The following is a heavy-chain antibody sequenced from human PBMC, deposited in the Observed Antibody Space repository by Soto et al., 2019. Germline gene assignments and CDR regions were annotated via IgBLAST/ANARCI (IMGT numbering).Heavy chain of an antibody. D-gene: IGHD2-2*01. J-gene: IGHJ6*02. CDR1: GGTFGSYA. CDR2: IIPITGTA. Sequence: QVQLVQSGAEVKKPGSSVKVSCKASGGTFGSYAISWVRQAPGQGPEWMGGIIPITGTANYAQKFQGGVTITADESTSTASMQLSSLRSEDTAVYYCARSQGSSTSLEIYYYYYYGMDVWGQGTTVTVSS. CDR3: ARSQGSSTSLEIYYYYYYGMDV. V-gene: IGHV1-69*01.